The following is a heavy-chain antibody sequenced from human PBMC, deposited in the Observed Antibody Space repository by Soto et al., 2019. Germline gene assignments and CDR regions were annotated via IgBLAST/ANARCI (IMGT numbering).Heavy chain of an antibody. CDR2: INAGSGDT. Sequence: QVHLVQSGAEVKKPGASVKVSCKASGYSFTSYGINWVRQAPGQRLEWMGWINAGSGDTKYSQKFQGRVTITRDTSASTTYMELNSLRSQDTAIYYCARIKTGFGEIPFDYWGQGTLVTVSS. CDR3: ARIKTGFGEIPFDY. V-gene: IGHV1-3*01. CDR1: GYSFTSYG. D-gene: IGHD3-10*01. J-gene: IGHJ4*02.